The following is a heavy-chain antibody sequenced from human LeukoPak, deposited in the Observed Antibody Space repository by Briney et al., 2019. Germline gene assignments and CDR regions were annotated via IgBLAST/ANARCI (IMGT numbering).Heavy chain of an antibody. D-gene: IGHD3-22*01. J-gene: IGHJ3*02. Sequence: ASVKVSCKASGYSFTSYGITWVRQAPGQGLEWMGWINPYNGNTNYAQKFQGRVTITADESTSTAYMELSSLRSEDTAVYYCARPTGYYDSSGYYYSDAFDIWGQGTMVTVSS. CDR1: GYSFTSYG. CDR3: ARPTGYYDSSGYYYSDAFDI. CDR2: INPYNGNT. V-gene: IGHV1-18*01.